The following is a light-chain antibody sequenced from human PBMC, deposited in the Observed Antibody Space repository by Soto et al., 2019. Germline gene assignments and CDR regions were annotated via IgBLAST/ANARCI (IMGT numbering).Light chain of an antibody. J-gene: IGKJ4*01. Sequence: DIQMTQSPSSLSASVGDRVTITCRASQSIDNYLNWYQQKSGKAPQLLIYSASHLKSVVPSRFSGGGYGTDFILTISSLQPKDSPIYFCKQSTTAPLTFGGGTKVETK. CDR2: SAS. V-gene: IGKV1-39*01. CDR3: KQSTTAPLT. CDR1: QSIDNY.